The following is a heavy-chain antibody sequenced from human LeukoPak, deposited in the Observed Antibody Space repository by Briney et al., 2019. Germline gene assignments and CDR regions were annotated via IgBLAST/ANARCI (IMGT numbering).Heavy chain of an antibody. CDR2: IYYSGST. J-gene: IGHJ4*02. V-gene: IGHV4-31*11. Sequence: PSETLSLTCAVYGGSFSGYYWSWIRQHPGKGLEWIGYIYYSGSTYYNPSLKSRVTISVDTSKNQFSLKLSSVTAADTAVYYCARERIVGATIYFDYWGQGTLVTVSS. CDR3: ARERIVGATIYFDY. D-gene: IGHD1-26*01. CDR1: GGSFSGYY.